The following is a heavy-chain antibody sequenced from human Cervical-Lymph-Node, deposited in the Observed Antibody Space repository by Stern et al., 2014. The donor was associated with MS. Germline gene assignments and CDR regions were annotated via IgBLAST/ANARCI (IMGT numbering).Heavy chain of an antibody. V-gene: IGHV5-51*01. D-gene: IGHD1-14*01. CDR3: ARQTTAWASDV. J-gene: IGHJ4*02. CDR2: IYPGDSET. Sequence: EVQLEESGAELIRPGESLKISCKGSGFKFSIYWIAWVRQMPGKGLEWMGIIYPGDSETSYSLSFQGQVTMSADKSTSTAYLQWSSLNASDTAMYFCARQTTAWASDVWGQGTLVTVSS. CDR1: GFKFSIYW.